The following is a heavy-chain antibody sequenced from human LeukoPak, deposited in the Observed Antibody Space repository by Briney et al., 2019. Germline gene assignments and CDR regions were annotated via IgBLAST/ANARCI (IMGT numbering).Heavy chain of an antibody. Sequence: GGSLRLSCAASGFTFSNAWMSWVRQAPGKGLEWVGRIKSKTDGGTTDYAAPVKGRFTISRDDSKNTLYLQMNSLKTEDTAVYYCTTDPSPRNYYYYGMDVWGQGTTVTVSS. CDR3: TTDPSPRNYYYYGMDV. V-gene: IGHV3-15*01. CDR1: GFTFSNAW. CDR2: IKSKTDGGTT. J-gene: IGHJ6*02.